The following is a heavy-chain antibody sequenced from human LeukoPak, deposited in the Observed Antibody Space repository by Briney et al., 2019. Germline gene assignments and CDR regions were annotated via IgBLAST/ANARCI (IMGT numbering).Heavy chain of an antibody. Sequence: GGSLRLSCAASGFTFSDYYMSWIRQAPGKGLEWVSHISSSGSTIYYADSVKGRFTISRDNSKNTLYLQMNSLRAEDTAVYYCARGIYDSSGYYTIDYWGQGTLVTVSS. CDR3: ARGIYDSSGYYTIDY. J-gene: IGHJ4*02. D-gene: IGHD3-22*01. V-gene: IGHV3-11*04. CDR1: GFTFSDYY. CDR2: ISSSGSTI.